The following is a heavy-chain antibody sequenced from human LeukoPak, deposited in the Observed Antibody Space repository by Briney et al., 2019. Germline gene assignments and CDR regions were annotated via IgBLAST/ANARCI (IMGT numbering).Heavy chain of an antibody. CDR2: ISSSSSYI. CDR1: GFTFTDHY. J-gene: IGHJ4*02. Sequence: GGSLRLSCAASGFTFTDHYMSWVRQAPGKGLEWVSSISSSSSYIYYADSVKGRFTISRDNAKNSLYLQMNSLRAGDTAVYYCARGGHAGFLEWLLIGWGQGTLVTVSS. CDR3: ARGGHAGFLEWLLIG. D-gene: IGHD3-3*01. V-gene: IGHV3-21*01.